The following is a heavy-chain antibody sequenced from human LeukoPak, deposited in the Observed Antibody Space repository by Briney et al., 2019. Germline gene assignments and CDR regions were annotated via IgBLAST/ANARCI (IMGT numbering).Heavy chain of an antibody. CDR1: GGSIGSGAYY. V-gene: IGHV4-31*03. CDR2: IYYSGST. J-gene: IGHJ3*02. D-gene: IGHD3-16*01. Sequence: SETLSLTCTVSGGSIGSGAYYWNWIRHHPGKGLEWLGYIYYSGSTYFNPSLKSRLTLSVDTSKNQFSLKLSSVTAADTAVYFCARGGGFDAFDIWGQGTMVTASS. CDR3: ARGGGFDAFDI.